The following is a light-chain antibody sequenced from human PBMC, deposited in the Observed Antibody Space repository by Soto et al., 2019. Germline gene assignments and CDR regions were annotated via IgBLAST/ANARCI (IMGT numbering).Light chain of an antibody. V-gene: IGLV1-40*01. Sequence: QSVLTQPPSVSGAPGQRVTISCTGFDSNIGADYGVHWYQQFPGTAPKLLIYGDSYRPSGVSGRFSGSKSGTSASLAITGLQAEDEADYYCQSYDNRLSAYVFGTGTKLTVL. CDR2: GDS. CDR1: DSNIGADYG. CDR3: QSYDNRLSAYV. J-gene: IGLJ1*01.